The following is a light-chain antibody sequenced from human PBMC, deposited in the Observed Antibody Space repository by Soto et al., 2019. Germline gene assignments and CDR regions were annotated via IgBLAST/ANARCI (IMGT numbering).Light chain of an antibody. CDR3: QQYRSSPIT. CDR1: QTLGNSY. Sequence: IVLTQSPGTLSLSPGERATLSCRASQTLGNSYLVWYQQKPGQAPRLLIFGASRRATGTPDRFSGSGSGTDFXLTXXRXXXEXXXXXFXQQYRSSPITFGQGTRLDIK. J-gene: IGKJ5*01. CDR2: GAS. V-gene: IGKV3-20*01.